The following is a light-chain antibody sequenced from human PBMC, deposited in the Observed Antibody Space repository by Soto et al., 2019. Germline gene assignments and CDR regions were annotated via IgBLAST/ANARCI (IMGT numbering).Light chain of an antibody. CDR3: QQYNNWHPLT. V-gene: IGKV3-15*01. CDR1: QSVRSD. J-gene: IGKJ4*01. Sequence: EIVMTQSPATLSVSPGERVTLSCRASQSVRSDLAWYQQKPGQAPRLLIYVASTRATGIPARFSGSGSGTEFTLTISSLQSEDFEVYYCQQYNNWHPLTFGGGTKVEIK. CDR2: VAS.